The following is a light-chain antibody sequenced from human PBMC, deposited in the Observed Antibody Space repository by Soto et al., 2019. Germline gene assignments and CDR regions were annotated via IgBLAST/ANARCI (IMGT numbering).Light chain of an antibody. CDR3: QQYGSSPPIT. V-gene: IGKV3-20*01. J-gene: IGKJ5*01. Sequence: EIVLTQSPCTLSLSPGERATLSCRASQSVSSNYLAWYQKKRGQAPRLLIYGASNRATGIPDRFSGSGSGTNFTLTISRLEPEDFAVYYCQQYGSSPPITFGQGTRLEIK. CDR2: GAS. CDR1: QSVSSNY.